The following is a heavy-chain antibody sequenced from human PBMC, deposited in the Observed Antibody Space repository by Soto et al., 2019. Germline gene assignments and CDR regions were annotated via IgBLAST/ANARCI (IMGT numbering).Heavy chain of an antibody. CDR2: IYNSGST. CDR1: GGSISSSNW. V-gene: IGHV4-4*02. D-gene: IGHD4-4*01. CDR3: SCTAPTVTTSNWFDP. J-gene: IGHJ5*02. Sequence: SETLSLTCAVSGGSISSSNWWSWVRPPPGKGLEWIGEIYNSGSTNYNPSIKSRVTISVDKSKNQFSMKMSSVTAAATAVYYCSCTAPTVTTSNWFDPWGQGTLVTVSS.